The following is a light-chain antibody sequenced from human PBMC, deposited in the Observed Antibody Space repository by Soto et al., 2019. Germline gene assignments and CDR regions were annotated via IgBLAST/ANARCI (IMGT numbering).Light chain of an antibody. V-gene: IGKV1-39*01. J-gene: IGKJ1*01. CDR2: AAS. CDR1: QSISNH. CDR3: QQSYSSPPT. Sequence: DMQMTQSPSSLSASVEDRVIITCRASQSISNHLNWYQQKPGKAPKLLIFAASSLQSGVPSRFSGSSSGPDFTLTISSLQPEDFATYYCQQSYSSPPTFGQGTKVDIK.